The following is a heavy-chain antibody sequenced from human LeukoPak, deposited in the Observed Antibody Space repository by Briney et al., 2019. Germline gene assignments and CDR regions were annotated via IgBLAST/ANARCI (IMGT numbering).Heavy chain of an antibody. Sequence: KLSETLSLTCTVPGGPISSYYGSSIRQPPGKGLEWIGYIYYSGSTNYNPSLKSHVTISVDTAKSQFSLKLTSVTGADTAVVYCARDRAYCYGDCYSAAFDIWGQGTMVTVSS. J-gene: IGHJ3*02. CDR2: IYYSGST. V-gene: IGHV4-59*01. D-gene: IGHD2-21*02. CDR1: GGPISSYY. CDR3: ARDRAYCYGDCYSAAFDI.